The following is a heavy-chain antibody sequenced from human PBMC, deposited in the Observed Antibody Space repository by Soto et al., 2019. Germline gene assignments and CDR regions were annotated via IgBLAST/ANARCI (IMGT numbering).Heavy chain of an antibody. V-gene: IGHV4-31*03. J-gene: IGHJ4*02. Sequence: PSETLSLTCTVSGGSISSGGYYWSWIRQHPGKGLEWIGYIYYSGSTYYNPSLKSRVTISVDTSKNQFSLKLSSVTAADTAVYYCAREGYCSGGSCYFDYWGQGTLVTVS. CDR1: GGSISSGGYY. CDR2: IYYSGST. CDR3: AREGYCSGGSCYFDY. D-gene: IGHD2-15*01.